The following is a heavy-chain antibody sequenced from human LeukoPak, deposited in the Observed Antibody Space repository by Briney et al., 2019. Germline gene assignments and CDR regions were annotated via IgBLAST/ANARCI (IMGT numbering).Heavy chain of an antibody. V-gene: IGHV3-30-3*01. CDR1: GFTFSSYA. CDR2: ISYDGSNK. D-gene: IGHD1-26*01. CDR3: AREDSGSYYYYYYGMDV. J-gene: IGHJ6*04. Sequence: PGGSLRLSCAASGFTFSSYAMHWVRQAPGKGLEWVAVISYDGSNKYYADSVKGRFTSSRDNSKNTLDVQMNSLRAEDTAVYCCAREDSGSYYYYYYGMDVWGEGTTVTVSS.